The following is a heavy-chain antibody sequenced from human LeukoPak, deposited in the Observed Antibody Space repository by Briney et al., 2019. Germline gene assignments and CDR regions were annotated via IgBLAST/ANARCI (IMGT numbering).Heavy chain of an antibody. J-gene: IGHJ5*02. CDR2: IRGSGGST. V-gene: IGHV3-23*01. Sequence: GGSLRLSCAASGFTFSSYAMSWVRQAPGKGLEWVSAIRGSGGSTYYADSVKGRFTISRDNSKNTLYLEMNSLRAEDTAVYYCVRGGESTWSWGQGTLVTVSS. D-gene: IGHD2-15*01. CDR3: VRGGESTWS. CDR1: GFTFSSYA.